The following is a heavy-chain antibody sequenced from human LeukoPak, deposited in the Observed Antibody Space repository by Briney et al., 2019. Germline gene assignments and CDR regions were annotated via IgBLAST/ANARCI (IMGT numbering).Heavy chain of an antibody. V-gene: IGHV1-18*01. CDR2: ISAYNGNT. CDR3: ARVGLLWFGELLWFDP. J-gene: IGHJ5*02. CDR1: GYTFTSYG. D-gene: IGHD3-10*01. Sequence: ASVKVSCKASGYTFTSYGISWVRQAPGQGLEGMGWISAYNGNTNYAQKLQGRVTMTTDTSTGTAYMELRSLRSDDTAVYYCARVGLLWFGELLWFDPWGQGTLVTVSS.